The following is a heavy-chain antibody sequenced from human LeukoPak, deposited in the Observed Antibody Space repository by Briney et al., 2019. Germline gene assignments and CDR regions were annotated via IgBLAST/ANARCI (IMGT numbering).Heavy chain of an antibody. V-gene: IGHV1-2*06. CDR3: ARGEYSSSWDHYYFDY. CDR2: INPNSGGT. CDR1: GYTFTGYY. Sequence: ASVKVFCKASGYTFTGYYMHWVRQAPGQGLEWMGRINPNSGGTNYAQTFQGRVTMTRDTSITTAYLEVSSLRSDDTAVYYCARGEYSSSWDHYYFDYWGQGTLVTVSS. J-gene: IGHJ4*02. D-gene: IGHD6-13*01.